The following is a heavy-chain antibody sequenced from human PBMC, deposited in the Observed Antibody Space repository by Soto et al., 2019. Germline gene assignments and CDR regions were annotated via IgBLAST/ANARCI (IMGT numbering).Heavy chain of an antibody. CDR3: TRGPGTTGTTGNENFDY. Sequence: PGGSLRLSCTASGFTFGDYAMSWFRQAPGKGLEWVGFIRSKAYGGTTEYAASVKGRFTISRDDSKSIAYLQMNSLKTEDTAVYYCTRGPGTTGTTGNENFDYWGQGTLVTVSS. CDR2: IRSKAYGGTT. J-gene: IGHJ4*02. D-gene: IGHD1-1*01. CDR1: GFTFGDYA. V-gene: IGHV3-49*03.